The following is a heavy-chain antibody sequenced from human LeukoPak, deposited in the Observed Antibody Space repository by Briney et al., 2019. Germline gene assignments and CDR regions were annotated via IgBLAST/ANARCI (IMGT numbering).Heavy chain of an antibody. J-gene: IGHJ5*02. V-gene: IGHV1-8*03. CDR3: ARNPIRTYYDFWSGYSNWFDP. D-gene: IGHD3-3*01. Sequence: ASVKVSCKASGYTFTSYDINWVRQATGQGLEWMGWMNPNSGNTGYAQKFQGRVTITRNTSISTAYMELSSLRSEDTAVYYCARNPIRTYYDFWSGYSNWFDPWGQETLVTVSS. CDR2: MNPNSGNT. CDR1: GYTFTSYD.